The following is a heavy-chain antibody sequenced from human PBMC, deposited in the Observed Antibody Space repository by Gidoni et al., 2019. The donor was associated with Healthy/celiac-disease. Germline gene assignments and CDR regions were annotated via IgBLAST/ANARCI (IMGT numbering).Heavy chain of an antibody. CDR3: ARDAGSYDYDSSGYYFDY. J-gene: IGHJ4*02. Sequence: QVQLVQSGAEVKKPGSSVKVSCKASGGTFSRYAISWVRQATAQGLEWMGGSSPIFGTANYAQKFQGRVTITADESTSTAYMELSSLRSEDTAVYYCARDAGSYDYDSSGYYFDYWGQGTLVTVSS. CDR1: GGTFSRYA. CDR2: SSPIFGTA. D-gene: IGHD3-22*01. V-gene: IGHV1-69*01.